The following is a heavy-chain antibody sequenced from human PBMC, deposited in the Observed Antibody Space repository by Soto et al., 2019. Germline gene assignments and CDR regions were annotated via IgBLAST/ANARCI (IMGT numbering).Heavy chain of an antibody. D-gene: IGHD3-16*01. V-gene: IGHV3-7*05. CDR3: ARSLYTFGEYFQH. CDR2: IKQDGSEK. J-gene: IGHJ1*01. CDR1: EFTFSSYW. Sequence: GGSLRLSCAASEFTFSSYWMSWVRQAPGKGLEWVANIKQDGSEKYYVDSVKGRFTISRDNAKNSLYLQMNSLRAEDTAVYYCARSLYTFGEYFQHWGQGTLVTVSS.